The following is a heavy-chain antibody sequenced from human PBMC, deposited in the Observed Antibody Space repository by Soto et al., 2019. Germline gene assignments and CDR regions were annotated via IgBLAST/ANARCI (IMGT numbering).Heavy chain of an antibody. Sequence: GGSLRLSCAASGFTFTRYSMNWVRQAPGKGLEWVSSTSSTTNYIYYGDSMKGRFTISRDNAKNSLYLEMNSLGAEDTAVYYCAKVPYSNYYYYYGMDVWGQGTTVTVS. CDR3: AKVPYSNYYYYYGMDV. V-gene: IGHV3-21*06. CDR1: GFTFTRYS. D-gene: IGHD4-4*01. J-gene: IGHJ6*02. CDR2: TSSTTNYI.